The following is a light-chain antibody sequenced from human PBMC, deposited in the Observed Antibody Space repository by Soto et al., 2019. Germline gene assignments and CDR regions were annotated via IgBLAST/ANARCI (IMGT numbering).Light chain of an antibody. CDR1: QSISSW. V-gene: IGKV1-5*03. J-gene: IGKJ1*01. CDR3: QQYVNYRT. Sequence: DIQMTQSPSTLSASVGDTVTITCRASQSISSWLAWYQQKPGKAPKLLIYKASSLESGVPSRFSGSGSGTEFTLTISSLQPEDFATYYCQQYVNYRTFGQGTKVEIK. CDR2: KAS.